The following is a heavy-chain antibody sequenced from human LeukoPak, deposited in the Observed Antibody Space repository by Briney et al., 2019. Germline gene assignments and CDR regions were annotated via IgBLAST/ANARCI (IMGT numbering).Heavy chain of an antibody. Sequence: SVKVSCKASGGTFSSYAISWVRQAPGQGLEWMGGIIPIFGTANYAQKFQGRVTITADKSTSTGYMELSSLRSEDTAVYYCARDRGLVIAYYFDYWGQGTLVTVSS. D-gene: IGHD3/OR15-3a*01. V-gene: IGHV1-69*06. CDR2: IIPIFGTA. J-gene: IGHJ4*02. CDR1: GGTFSSYA. CDR3: ARDRGLVIAYYFDY.